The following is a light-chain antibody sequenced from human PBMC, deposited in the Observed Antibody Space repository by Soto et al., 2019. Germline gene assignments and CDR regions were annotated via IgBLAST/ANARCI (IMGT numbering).Light chain of an antibody. Sequence: DIQMTQSPSSLSAAVGDRVTITCRASQDINKYLTWYHQTPGKAPKLLIFSTSTLYSGVPSRFSGSRSGTDFTLTISSLQPEDFATYYCQQSYSSPYTFGQGTKVEIK. CDR2: STS. CDR3: QQSYSSPYT. V-gene: IGKV1-39*01. CDR1: QDINKY. J-gene: IGKJ2*01.